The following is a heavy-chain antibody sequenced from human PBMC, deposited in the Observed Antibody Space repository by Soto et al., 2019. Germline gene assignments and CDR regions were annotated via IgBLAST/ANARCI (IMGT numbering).Heavy chain of an antibody. J-gene: IGHJ6*02. V-gene: IGHV3-9*01. D-gene: IGHD3-10*01. CDR3: AKDAITMVRGVISYYGMDV. CDR1: GFTFDDYA. Sequence: PGGSLRLSCAASGFTFDDYAMHWVRQAPGKGQEWVSGISWNSGSIGYADSVKGRFTISRDNAKNSLYLQMNSLRAEDTALYYCAKDAITMVRGVISYYGMDVWGQGTTVTVSS. CDR2: ISWNSGSI.